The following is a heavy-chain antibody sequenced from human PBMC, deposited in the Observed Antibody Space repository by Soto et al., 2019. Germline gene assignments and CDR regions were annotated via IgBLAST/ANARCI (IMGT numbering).Heavy chain of an antibody. D-gene: IGHD6-13*01. CDR3: GRVPIAAAGRVYYYMDV. Sequence: SETLSLTCTVSGGSISSYYWSWIRQPPGKGLEWIGYIYYSGSTNYNPSLKSRVTISVDTSKNQFSLKLSSVTAADTAVYYCGRVPIAAAGRVYYYMDVWGKGTTVTVSS. CDR1: GGSISSYY. CDR2: IYYSGST. V-gene: IGHV4-59*01. J-gene: IGHJ6*03.